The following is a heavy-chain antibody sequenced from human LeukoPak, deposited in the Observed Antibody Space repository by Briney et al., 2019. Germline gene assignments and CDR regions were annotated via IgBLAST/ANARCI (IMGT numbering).Heavy chain of an antibody. CDR3: ARQGVGQREFDY. Sequence: PSETLSLTCTVSGESISGFYWTWIRQPPGQGLEWIGSIYYSGITYYNPSLKSRVTISVDTSKNQFSLKLTSVTAADTAVYYCARQGVGQREFDYWGQGTLVTVSS. CDR2: IYYSGIT. CDR1: GESISGFY. J-gene: IGHJ4*02. V-gene: IGHV4-39*01.